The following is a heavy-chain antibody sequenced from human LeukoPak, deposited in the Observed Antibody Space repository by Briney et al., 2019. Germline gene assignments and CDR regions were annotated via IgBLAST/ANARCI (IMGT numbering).Heavy chain of an antibody. CDR2: IYYSGST. CDR3: AREVAGAHDAFDI. D-gene: IGHD6-19*01. CDR1: GGSISSYY. V-gene: IGHV4-59*01. Sequence: SETLSLTCTVSGGSISSYYWSWIRRPPGKGLEWIGYIYYSGSTNYNPSFKSRVIISVDTSKNQFSLKLSSVTAADTAVYYCAREVAGAHDAFDIWGQGTMVTVSS. J-gene: IGHJ3*02.